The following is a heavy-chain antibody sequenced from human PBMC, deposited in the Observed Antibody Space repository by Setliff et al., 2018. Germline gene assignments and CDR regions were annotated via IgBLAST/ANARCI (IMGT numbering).Heavy chain of an antibody. Sequence: GGSLRLSCAASGFTVSTFSMHWVRQAPVKGLEWVATISDDGSNEFYADSVKGRFTVFRDNSKNTLYLQMSSLRPDDAALYYCARDLFRNSGGLYSWGQGTLVTVSS. CDR2: ISDDGSNE. CDR1: GFTVSTFS. V-gene: IGHV3-30*03. J-gene: IGHJ5*02. CDR3: ARDLFRNSGGLYS. D-gene: IGHD2-21*01.